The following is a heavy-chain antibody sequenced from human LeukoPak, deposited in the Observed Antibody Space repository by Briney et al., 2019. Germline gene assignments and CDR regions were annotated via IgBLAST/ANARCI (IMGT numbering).Heavy chain of an antibody. CDR3: ASEGRRDYDFWSGYYTDY. CDR1: GGTFSSYT. J-gene: IGHJ4*02. D-gene: IGHD3-3*01. CDR2: IIPILGIA. Sequence: SVKVSCKASGGTFSSYTISWVRQAPGQGLEWMGRIIPILGIANYAQKFQGRVTITADKSTSTAYMELSSLRSEDTAVYYCASEGRRDYDFWSGYYTDYWGQGTLVTVSS. V-gene: IGHV1-69*02.